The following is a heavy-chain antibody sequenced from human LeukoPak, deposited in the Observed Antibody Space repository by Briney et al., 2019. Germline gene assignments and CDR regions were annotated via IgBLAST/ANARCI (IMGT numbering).Heavy chain of an antibody. V-gene: IGHV1-2*02. CDR1: GYTFTGYY. J-gene: IGHJ4*02. CDR2: INPNSGGT. D-gene: IGHD1-26*01. CDR3: AREGASHYRHYFDY. Sequence: ASVKVSCKASGYTFTGYYMHWVRQAPGQGLEWMGWINPNSGGTNYAQKFQGRVTMTRDTSISTAYMELSRLRSDDTAVYYCAREGASHYRHYFDYWGQGTLVTVSS.